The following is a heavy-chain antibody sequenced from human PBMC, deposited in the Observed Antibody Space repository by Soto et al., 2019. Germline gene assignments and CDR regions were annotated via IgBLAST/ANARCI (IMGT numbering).Heavy chain of an antibody. CDR2: ISGYNGNP. D-gene: IGHD3-22*01. J-gene: IGHJ6*02. V-gene: IGHV1-18*04. Sequence: QVQLVESGAEVKKPGASVKVSCKASGYTFTDYGISWVRQAPGLGLEWMGWISGYNGNPKYAQKFQGRVTMTTDTPTNTAYMELRSMRSDDTAVYYCARDREYYYDSSGNYYYHYGLDVWGQGTTVTVS. CDR3: ARDREYYYDSSGNYYYHYGLDV. CDR1: GYTFTDYG.